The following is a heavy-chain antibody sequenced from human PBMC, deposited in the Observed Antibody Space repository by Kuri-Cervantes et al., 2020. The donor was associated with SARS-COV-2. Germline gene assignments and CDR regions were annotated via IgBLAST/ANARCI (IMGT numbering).Heavy chain of an antibody. J-gene: IGHJ6*02. Sequence: GSLRLSCTVSGGSISSSTYYWGWIRQPPGKGLEWIGSIYYSGSTNYNPSLKSRVTISVDTSKNQFSLKLSSVTAADTAVYYCATYSSSHRGYYYYYGMDVWGQGTTVTVSS. CDR1: GGSISSSTYY. CDR2: IYYSGST. D-gene: IGHD6-6*01. CDR3: ATYSSSHRGYYYYYGMDV. V-gene: IGHV4-39*07.